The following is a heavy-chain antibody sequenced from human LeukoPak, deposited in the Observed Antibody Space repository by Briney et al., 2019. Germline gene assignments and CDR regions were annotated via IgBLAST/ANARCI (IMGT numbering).Heavy chain of an antibody. J-gene: IGHJ4*02. CDR3: ARVSDFDWLLTYGY. CDR1: GYTFTSYG. D-gene: IGHD3-9*01. CDR2: ISAYNGNT. Sequence: ASVKVSCKSSGYTFTSYGISWVRQAPAQGLEGMGWISAYNGNTNYAQKLQGRVTMTTDTSTSTAYMELRSLRSDDTAVYYCARVSDFDWLLTYGYWGQGTLVTVSS. V-gene: IGHV1-18*01.